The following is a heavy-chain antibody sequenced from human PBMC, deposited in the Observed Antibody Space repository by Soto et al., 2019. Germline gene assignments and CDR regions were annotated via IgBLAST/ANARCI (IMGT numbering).Heavy chain of an antibody. CDR1: GFTFTNYA. D-gene: IGHD1-26*01. J-gene: IGHJ5*02. Sequence: GGSLRLSCTASGFTFTNYAMTWVRQTPGKGLEWVSGISASGGLKYYADSVRGRFTVSRDNSKNILCLQMDNLRDEDTALYYCAREVGAPSGWLDPWGQGTQVTVSS. V-gene: IGHV3-23*01. CDR3: AREVGAPSGWLDP. CDR2: ISASGGLK.